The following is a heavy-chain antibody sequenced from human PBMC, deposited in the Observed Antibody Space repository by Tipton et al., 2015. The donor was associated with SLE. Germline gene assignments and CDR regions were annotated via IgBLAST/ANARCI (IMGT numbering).Heavy chain of an antibody. CDR1: GGSFSGYY. D-gene: IGHD1-14*01. CDR2: INHSGST. J-gene: IGHJ4*02. Sequence: TLSLTCAVYGGSFSGYYWSWIRQPPGKGLEWIGEINHSGSTNYKPSLKSRVTISVDTSKNQFPLKLSSLTAADTAVYYCVRGNPSLFDYWGQGTLVTVSS. CDR3: VRGNPSLFDY. V-gene: IGHV4-34*01.